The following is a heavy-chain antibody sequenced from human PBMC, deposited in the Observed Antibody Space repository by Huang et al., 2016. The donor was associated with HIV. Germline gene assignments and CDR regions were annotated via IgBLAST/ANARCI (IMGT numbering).Heavy chain of an antibody. V-gene: IGHV3-30*18. J-gene: IGHJ4*02. CDR2: ISYDGSNK. D-gene: IGHD1-26*01. Sequence: VQLVESGGGVVQPGRSLRLACAASGFSFSTYGLHWVRQAPGKGLEWVAVISYDGSNKSYAPSVKGRFTISRDTSENKVYLQMNSLRHEDTAVYYCAKDGADEEWDIDYWGQGTLVTVSS. CDR3: AKDGADEEWDIDY. CDR1: GFSFSTYG.